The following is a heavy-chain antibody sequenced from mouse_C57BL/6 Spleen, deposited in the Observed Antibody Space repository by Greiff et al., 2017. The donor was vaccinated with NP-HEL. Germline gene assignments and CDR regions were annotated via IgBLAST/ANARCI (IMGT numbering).Heavy chain of an antibody. J-gene: IGHJ2*01. CDR3: ARSYYGSSYCDY. CDR2: IYPGDGGT. D-gene: IGHD1-1*01. V-gene: IGHV1-82*01. Sequence: VQLQQSGPELVKPGASVKISCKASGYAFSSSWMNWVKQRPGKGLEWIGRIYPGDGGTNYNGKFKGRATLTADKSSSTAYMQLSSLTSEDSAVYFCARSYYGSSYCDYWGQGTTLTVSS. CDR1: GYAFSSSW.